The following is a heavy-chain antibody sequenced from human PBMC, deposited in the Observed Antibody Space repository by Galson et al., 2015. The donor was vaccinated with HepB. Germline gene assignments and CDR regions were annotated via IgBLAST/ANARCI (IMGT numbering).Heavy chain of an antibody. D-gene: IGHD6-6*01. J-gene: IGHJ5*02. CDR2: INHSGST. V-gene: IGHV4-34*01. CDR3: ARGGFKRLAARLGWFDP. Sequence: SETLSLTCAVYGGSFSGYYWSWIRQPPGKGLEWIGEINHSGSTNYNPSLKSRVTISVDTSKNQFSLKLSSVTAADTAVYYCARGGFKRLAARLGWFDPWGQGTLVTVSS. CDR1: GGSFSGYY.